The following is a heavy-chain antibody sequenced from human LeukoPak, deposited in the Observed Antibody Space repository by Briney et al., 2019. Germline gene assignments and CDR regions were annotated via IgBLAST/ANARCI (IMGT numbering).Heavy chain of an antibody. D-gene: IGHD3-16*01. Sequence: ASVKVSCKASGYTFTDYYIHWVRRAPGQGLEWTGWIDPRSGGTRCTQKFQGRVTTTRDTSISTVYLDLSGMTFDDTALYYCATDNYGTLDYWGQGTLVTVSS. CDR1: GYTFTDYY. CDR2: IDPRSGGT. J-gene: IGHJ4*02. V-gene: IGHV1-2*02. CDR3: ATDNYGTLDY.